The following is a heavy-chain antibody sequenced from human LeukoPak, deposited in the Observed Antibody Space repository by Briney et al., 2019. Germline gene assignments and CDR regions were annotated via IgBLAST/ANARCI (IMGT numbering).Heavy chain of an antibody. Sequence: ASVKVSCKASGGTFSSYAISWVRQAPGQGLEWMGRIIPIFGTANYAQKFQGRVTITTDESTSTAYMELSSLRSEDTAVYYCARHPKGTYCSSTSCHHDAFDIWGQGTMVTASS. J-gene: IGHJ3*02. V-gene: IGHV1-69*05. CDR3: ARHPKGTYCSSTSCHHDAFDI. CDR1: GGTFSSYA. D-gene: IGHD2-2*01. CDR2: IIPIFGTA.